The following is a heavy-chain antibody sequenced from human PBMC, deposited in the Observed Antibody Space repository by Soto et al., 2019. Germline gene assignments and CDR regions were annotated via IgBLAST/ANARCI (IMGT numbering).Heavy chain of an antibody. CDR3: VKGGEDITSPYGMDV. V-gene: IGHV3-21*06. CDR1: GFSFRTHP. J-gene: IGHJ6*02. Sequence: PGGSRRPPGFASGFSFRTHPLVWVRQAPGKGLEWVSYISTGGPYLEYAHSVKGRFTISRDDAADSVFLQMNSLKGDDTAVYYCVKGGEDITSPYGMDVWGQGTTVTVSS. D-gene: IGHD2-2*01. CDR2: ISTGGPYL.